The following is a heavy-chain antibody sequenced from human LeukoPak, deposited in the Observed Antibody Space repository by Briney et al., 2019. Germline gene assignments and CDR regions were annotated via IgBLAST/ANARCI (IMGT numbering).Heavy chain of an antibody. J-gene: IGHJ4*02. D-gene: IGHD3-22*01. CDR3: TRPYYYDSSGSPDY. CDR2: IYHSGRT. CDR1: GYSISSGYY. Sequence: SETLSLTCTVSGYSISSGYYWGWIRQPPGKGLEWIGSIYHSGRTFYNPSLKSRVTISVDTSKNQFSLKLSSVTAADTAVYYCTRPYYYDSSGSPDYWGQGTLVTVSS. V-gene: IGHV4-38-2*02.